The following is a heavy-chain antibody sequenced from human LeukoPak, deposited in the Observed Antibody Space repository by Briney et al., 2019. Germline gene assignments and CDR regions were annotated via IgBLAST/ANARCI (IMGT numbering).Heavy chain of an antibody. CDR1: GFTFSSYE. CDR3: AREGGNSDIDNYYYYMDV. V-gene: IGHV3-48*03. J-gene: IGHJ6*03. Sequence: GGSLRLSCAASGFTFSSYEMNWVRQAPGKGLEWVSYISSSGSTIYYADSVKGRFTISRDNAKNSLYLQMNSLRAEDTAVYYCAREGGNSDIDNYYYYMDVWGKGTTVTISS. D-gene: IGHD4-23*01. CDR2: ISSSGSTI.